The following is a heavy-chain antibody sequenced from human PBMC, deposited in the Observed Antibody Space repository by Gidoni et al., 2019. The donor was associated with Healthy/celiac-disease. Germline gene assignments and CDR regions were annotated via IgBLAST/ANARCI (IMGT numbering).Heavy chain of an antibody. J-gene: IGHJ4*02. D-gene: IGHD6-6*01. CDR3: AKGDSIAARGGAFDY. Sequence: EVQLLESGGGLVQPGGSLRLSCAASGFTFSRYAMSWVLQAPGKGLEWVSGISGSGGSTYYADSVKGRFTIARDNSKNTLYLQMNSLRAEDTAVYYCAKGDSIAARGGAFDYWGQGTLVTVSS. V-gene: IGHV3-23*01. CDR2: ISGSGGST. CDR1: GFTFSRYA.